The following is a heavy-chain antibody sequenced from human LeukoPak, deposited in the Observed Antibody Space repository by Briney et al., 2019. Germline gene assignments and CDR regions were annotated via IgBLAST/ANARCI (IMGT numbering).Heavy chain of an antibody. CDR1: GFTFRSFA. CDR2: ISGIGGST. J-gene: IGHJ4*02. D-gene: IGHD4-17*01. CDR3: TKDLPDYGDYIEGY. V-gene: IGHV3-23*01. Sequence: GSLRLSCAASGFTFRSFAMSWVRHPPGKGLEWVSTISGIGGSTNYADSVKGRFTFSRDNSKNTLSLQMNSLRVEDTAVYYCTKDLPDYGDYIEGYWGQGTLVTVSS.